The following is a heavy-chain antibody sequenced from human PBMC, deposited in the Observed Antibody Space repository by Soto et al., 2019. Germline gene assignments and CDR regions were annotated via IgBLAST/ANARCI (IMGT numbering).Heavy chain of an antibody. Sequence: PXGSLRLSCAASGFTFSDYYMTWIRQAPGKGLDWISYISSSSGYTNYADSVKGRFTISRDNAKNSLYLQMNSLRAEDTAVYYCAREAGGGGDWTPDVYWGQGTLVTVSS. CDR2: ISSSSGYT. CDR1: GFTFSDYY. D-gene: IGHD2-21*02. CDR3: AREAGGGGDWTPDVY. J-gene: IGHJ4*02. V-gene: IGHV3-11*06.